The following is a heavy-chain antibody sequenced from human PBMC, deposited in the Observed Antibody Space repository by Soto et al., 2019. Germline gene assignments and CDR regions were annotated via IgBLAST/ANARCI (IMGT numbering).Heavy chain of an antibody. J-gene: IGHJ6*02. CDR2: IYYSGST. Sequence: SETLSLTCTVSGGSISSSSYYWSWIRQPPGKGLEWIGYIYYSGSTNYNPSLKSRVTISVDTSKNQFSLKLSSVTAADTAVYYCARDSSDRTIFGVVIPGGYYYGMDVWGQGTTVTVSS. CDR1: GGSISSSSYY. V-gene: IGHV4-61*01. CDR3: ARDSSDRTIFGVVIPGGYYYGMDV. D-gene: IGHD3-3*01.